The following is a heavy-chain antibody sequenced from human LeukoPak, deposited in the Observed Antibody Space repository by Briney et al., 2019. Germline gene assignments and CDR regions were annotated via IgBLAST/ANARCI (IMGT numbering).Heavy chain of an antibody. J-gene: IGHJ6*03. CDR3: ARETSQKGAHYMDV. Sequence: PSETLSLTYTVSGGSISSYYWSWIRQPPGKGLKWIGNIYYSGYTTYSPSLRSRVTISVDTSKNQFSLKLSSVTAADTAVYYCARETSQKGAHYMDVWGKGTTITISS. V-gene: IGHV4-59*01. CDR2: IYYSGYT. D-gene: IGHD3-16*01. CDR1: GGSISSYY.